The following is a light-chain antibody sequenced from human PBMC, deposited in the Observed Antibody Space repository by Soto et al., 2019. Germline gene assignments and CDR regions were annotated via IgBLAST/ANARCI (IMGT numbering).Light chain of an antibody. Sequence: DIVLTQSPATLSVSPGDRVTLSCRASESLFGFLAWYQQKPGQAPRLLMYGVSTRATGIPARFSGGGSATDFPLTISSLQSEYSAFYFCQSYNDWPFASGLGTRLEI. CDR3: QSYNDWPFA. CDR1: ESLFGF. J-gene: IGKJ2*01. V-gene: IGKV3-15*01. CDR2: GVS.